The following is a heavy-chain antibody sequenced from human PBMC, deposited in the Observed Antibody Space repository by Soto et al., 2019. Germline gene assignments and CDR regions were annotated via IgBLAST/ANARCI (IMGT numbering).Heavy chain of an antibody. V-gene: IGHV1-18*01. Sequence: GASVKVSCKASGYTFTSYGISWVRQAPGQGLEWMGWISAYNGNTNYAQKLQGRVTMTTDTSTSTAYMELRSLRSDDTAVYYCARDQTRRVRGVIITYYGMDVWGQGTTVTVS. CDR1: GYTFTSYG. D-gene: IGHD3-10*01. CDR2: ISAYNGNT. J-gene: IGHJ6*02. CDR3: ARDQTRRVRGVIITYYGMDV.